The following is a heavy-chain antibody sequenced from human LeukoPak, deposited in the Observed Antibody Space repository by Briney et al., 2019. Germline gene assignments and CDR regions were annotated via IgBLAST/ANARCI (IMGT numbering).Heavy chain of an antibody. V-gene: IGHV4-39*07. Sequence: PSETLSLTCTVSGCSISSSSYYWGWIRQPPGKGLEWIGSIYYSGSTYYNPSLKSRLNISVDTSKNQFSLKLSSVTAAETAVYYCARLVGATLDFDYWGQGTLVTVSS. CDR2: IYYSGST. CDR1: GCSISSSSYY. CDR3: ARLVGATLDFDY. J-gene: IGHJ4*02. D-gene: IGHD1-26*01.